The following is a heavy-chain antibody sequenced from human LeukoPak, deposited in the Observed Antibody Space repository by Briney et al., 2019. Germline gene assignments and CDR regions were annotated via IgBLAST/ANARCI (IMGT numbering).Heavy chain of an antibody. V-gene: IGHV3-11*06. CDR3: ARDPRTVGI. CDR1: GLTFTDSY. J-gene: IGHJ4*02. D-gene: IGHD1-1*01. Sequence: PGRSLRLSCAASGLTFTDSYMTWVSHAPGKGLEWLSYISGSGDDTNYADSVRGRFTISRDNAKNSLYLQMNSLRVEDTAVFYCARDPRTVGIWGQGTLVTVSS. CDR2: ISGSGDDT.